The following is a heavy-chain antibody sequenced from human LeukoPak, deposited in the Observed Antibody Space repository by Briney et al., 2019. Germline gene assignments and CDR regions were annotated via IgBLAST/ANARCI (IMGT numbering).Heavy chain of an antibody. Sequence: SETLSLTCTVSGGAISSSSYYWGWIRQPPGKGLEWIGSFSDSGNTYYNPSLKIRVTISDATSKNQFSLNLISVTAADTSVCYWARRNPAHVFDYWGQGTLVSVS. CDR2: FSDSGNT. D-gene: IGHD2-2*01. V-gene: IGHV4-39*01. J-gene: IGHJ4*02. CDR3: ARRNPAHVFDY. CDR1: GGAISSSSYY.